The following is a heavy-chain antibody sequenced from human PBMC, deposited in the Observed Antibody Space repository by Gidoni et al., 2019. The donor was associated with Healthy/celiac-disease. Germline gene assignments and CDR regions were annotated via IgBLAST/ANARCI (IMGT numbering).Heavy chain of an antibody. CDR2: ISYYGSNK. Sequence: VQLVELGGVVVQPGRSRRLSCAASAVTCSSYAMHSVRQAPGKGLEWVAVISYYGSNKYYADSVKGRFTISRDNSKNTLYLQLNSLRAEDTAVYYCARGGIVGATPVDYWGQGTLVTVSS. CDR1: AVTCSSYA. V-gene: IGHV3-30-3*01. CDR3: ARGGIVGATPVDY. D-gene: IGHD1-26*01. J-gene: IGHJ4*02.